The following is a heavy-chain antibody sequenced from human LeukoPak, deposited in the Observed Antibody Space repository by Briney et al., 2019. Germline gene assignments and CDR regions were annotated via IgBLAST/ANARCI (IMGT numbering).Heavy chain of an antibody. CDR3: VNYYYDSSGYYYGMDV. CDR2: MNPNSGNT. Sequence: ASVKVSCQASGYTFTSYDINWVRQATGQGLEWMGWMNPNSGNTGYAQKFQGRVTMTRNASISTAYMELSSLRSEDTAVYYCVNYYYDSSGYYYGMDVWGQGTTVTVSS. D-gene: IGHD3-22*01. J-gene: IGHJ6*02. CDR1: GYTFTSYD. V-gene: IGHV1-8*01.